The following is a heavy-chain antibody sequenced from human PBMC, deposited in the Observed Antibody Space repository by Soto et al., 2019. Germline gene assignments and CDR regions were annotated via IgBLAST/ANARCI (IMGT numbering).Heavy chain of an antibody. CDR3: AREVRYSYGYAGDFDY. D-gene: IGHD5-18*01. CDR2: TYYRSKWYN. J-gene: IGHJ4*02. V-gene: IGHV6-1*01. Sequence: QVQLQQSGPGLVKPSQTLSLTCAISGDSVSSNSAAWNWIRQSPSRGLEWLGRTYYRSKWYNDYXXSVKSRITITPXPXKXXFSLQLNSVTPEDTAVYYCAREVRYSYGYAGDFDYWGQGTLVTVSS. CDR1: GDSVSSNSAA.